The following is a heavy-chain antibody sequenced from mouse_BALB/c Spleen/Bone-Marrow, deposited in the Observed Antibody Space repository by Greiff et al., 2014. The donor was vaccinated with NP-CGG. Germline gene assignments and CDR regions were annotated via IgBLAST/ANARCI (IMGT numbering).Heavy chain of an antibody. CDR1: GFTFSSYG. V-gene: IGHV5-6*02. J-gene: IGHJ4*01. CDR3: ARHQRYYAMDY. Sequence: DVKLVESGGDLVKPGGSLKLSCAASGFTFSSYGMSWGRQTPDKRLEWVATISSGGSNTHYPDSVKGRFTISRDNAKNTLYLQMSSLKSEDTAMYYCARHQRYYAMDYWGQGTSVTVSS. CDR2: ISSGGSNT.